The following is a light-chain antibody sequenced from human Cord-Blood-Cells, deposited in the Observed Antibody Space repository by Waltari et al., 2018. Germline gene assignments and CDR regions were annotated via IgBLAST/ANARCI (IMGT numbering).Light chain of an antibody. J-gene: IGLJ1*01. CDR3: SSYTSSSTYV. CDR1: SSDVGGYNY. CDR2: EVS. V-gene: IGLV2-14*01. Sequence: QPALTQPASVSGSPGQSITISCPRTSSDVGGYNYVSWYQQHPGKAPKLMIYEVSNRPSGVSNRFSGSKSGNTASLTISGLQAEDEADYYCSSYTSSSTYVFGTGTKVTVL.